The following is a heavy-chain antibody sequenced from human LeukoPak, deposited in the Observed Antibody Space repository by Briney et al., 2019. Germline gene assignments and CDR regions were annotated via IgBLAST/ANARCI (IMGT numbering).Heavy chain of an antibody. Sequence: GASVKVSCKASGYTFTAYYMHWVRQAPGQGLEWMGWINPNSGGTNYAQKFQGWVTMTRDTAISTAYMELSRLRSDDTAVYYCARDVLYGDYGGGFDYWGQGTLVTVSS. CDR2: INPNSGGT. J-gene: IGHJ4*02. CDR1: GYTFTAYY. V-gene: IGHV1-2*04. D-gene: IGHD4-17*01. CDR3: ARDVLYGDYGGGFDY.